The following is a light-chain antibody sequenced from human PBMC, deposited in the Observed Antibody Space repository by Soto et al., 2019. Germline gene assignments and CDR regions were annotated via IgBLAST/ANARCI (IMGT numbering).Light chain of an antibody. Sequence: EIVLTQSPGTLSLSPGERATLSCRASQSVSSSYLAWYQQKPGQAPRLLIYGVSSRATGIPDRFSGSGSGTDFTLTMSRLEPEDFAVYYCQQYGSSPRTFGQGTKVEIK. CDR1: QSVSSSY. CDR2: GVS. V-gene: IGKV3-20*01. CDR3: QQYGSSPRT. J-gene: IGKJ1*01.